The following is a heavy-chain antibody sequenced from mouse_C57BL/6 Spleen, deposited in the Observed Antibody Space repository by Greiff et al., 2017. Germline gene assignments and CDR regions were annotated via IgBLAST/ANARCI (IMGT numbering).Heavy chain of an antibody. CDR3: ARDPLYYGSSYWYFDV. D-gene: IGHD1-1*01. Sequence: EVKLVESGPGLVKPSQSLSLTCSVTGYSITSGYYWNWIRQFPGNKLEWMGYISYDGSNNYNPSLKNRISITRDTSKNQFFLNLNSVTTEDTATYYFARDPLYYGSSYWYFDVWGTGTTVTVSS. CDR2: ISYDGSN. J-gene: IGHJ1*03. CDR1: GYSITSGYY. V-gene: IGHV3-6*01.